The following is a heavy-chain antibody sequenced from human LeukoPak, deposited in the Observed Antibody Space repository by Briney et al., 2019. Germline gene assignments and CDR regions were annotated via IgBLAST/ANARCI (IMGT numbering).Heavy chain of an antibody. J-gene: IGHJ4*02. V-gene: IGHV3-9*01. Sequence: GRSLRLSCAASGFTFDDYAMHWVRQAPGKGLEWVSGISWNSGSIGYADSVKGRFTISRDNAKNSLYLQMSSLRAEDTALYYCAKLGPPGGYWGQGTLVTVSS. CDR3: AKLGPPGGY. D-gene: IGHD2-8*02. CDR2: ISWNSGSI. CDR1: GFTFDDYA.